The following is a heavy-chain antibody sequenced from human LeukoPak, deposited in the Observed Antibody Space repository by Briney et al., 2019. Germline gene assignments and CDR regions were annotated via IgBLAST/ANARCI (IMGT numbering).Heavy chain of an antibody. J-gene: IGHJ5*02. Sequence: SETLSLTCAVYGGSFSGYYWSWIRQPPGKGLEWSGEINHSVSTNYNPSLKSRVTISVDTSKNQFSLKLSSVTAADTAVYYCARRGANYGDSGWFDPWGQGTLVTVSS. CDR3: ARRGANYGDSGWFDP. V-gene: IGHV4-34*01. D-gene: IGHD4-17*01. CDR2: INHSVST. CDR1: GGSFSGYY.